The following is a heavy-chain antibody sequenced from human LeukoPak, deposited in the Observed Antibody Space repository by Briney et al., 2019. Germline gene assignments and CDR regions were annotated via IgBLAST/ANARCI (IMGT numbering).Heavy chain of an antibody. CDR1: GFTFSSYW. J-gene: IGHJ6*02. CDR3: ARMRVVAGTIGYGMDV. CDR2: INSDGSST. Sequence: PGGSLRLSCAASGFTFSSYWMHWGRQVPGKGLVWVSRINSDGSSTSYADSVKGRFTISRDNAKNTLYLQMNSLRAEDTAMYYCARMRVVAGTIGYGMDVWGQGTTVTVS. V-gene: IGHV3-74*01. D-gene: IGHD6-19*01.